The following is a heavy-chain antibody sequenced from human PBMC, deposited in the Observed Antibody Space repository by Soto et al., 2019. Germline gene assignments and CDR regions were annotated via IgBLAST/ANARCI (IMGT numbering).Heavy chain of an antibody. CDR2: IYYSGST. CDR3: ARDRDSSGYSRYWYFDL. D-gene: IGHD3-22*01. Sequence: QVQLQESGPGLVKPSETLSLTCTVSGGSVSSGSYYWSWIRQPPGKGLEWIGYIYYSGSTNYNPSLTTRVTTSVDTSKNLSSLKLSSVTAADTAVYYCARDRDSSGYSRYWYFDLWGRGTLVTVSS. J-gene: IGHJ2*01. CDR1: GGSVSSGSYY. V-gene: IGHV4-61*01.